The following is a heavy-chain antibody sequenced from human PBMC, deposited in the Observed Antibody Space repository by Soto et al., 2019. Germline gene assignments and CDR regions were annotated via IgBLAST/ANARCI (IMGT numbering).Heavy chain of an antibody. J-gene: IGHJ4*02. CDR3: ARDRIYSSSWYDY. Sequence: GGSLRLSCAASGFTFSNYGMYWVRQAPGKGLEWVAFISYDGSSKFYADPMKGRHTISRDNSKNTLYLQMNSLRAEDTAVYYCARDRIYSSSWYDYWGQGTLVTVSS. CDR1: GFTFSNYG. V-gene: IGHV3-30*03. D-gene: IGHD6-13*01. CDR2: ISYDGSSK.